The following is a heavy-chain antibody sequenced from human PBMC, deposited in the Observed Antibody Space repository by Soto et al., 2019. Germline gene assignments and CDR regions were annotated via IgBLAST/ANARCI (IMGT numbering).Heavy chain of an antibody. CDR2: IYATGTT. CDR3: VRDGTKALRDWFDP. J-gene: IGHJ5*02. CDR1: GASISGYY. D-gene: IGHD1-1*01. Sequence: PSETLSLTCTVSGASISGYYWSWIRKSAGKGLEWIGRIYATGTTDYNPSLKSRVMMSVDTSKKQFSLKLRSVTAADTAVYYCVRDGTKALRDWFDPWGQGISVTVSS. V-gene: IGHV4-4*07.